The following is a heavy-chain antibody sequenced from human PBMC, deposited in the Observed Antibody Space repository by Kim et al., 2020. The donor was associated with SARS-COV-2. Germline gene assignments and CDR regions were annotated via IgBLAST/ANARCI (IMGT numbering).Heavy chain of an antibody. CDR1: GGSISSYY. J-gene: IGHJ5*02. V-gene: IGHV4-59*13. Sequence: SETLSLTCTVSGGSISSYYWSWIRQPPGKGLEWIGYIYYSGSTNYNPSLKSRVTISVDTSKNQFSLKLSSVTAADTAVYYCARGIAAAGTMFDPCGQGNL. D-gene: IGHD6-13*01. CDR3: ARGIAAAGTMFDP. CDR2: IYYSGST.